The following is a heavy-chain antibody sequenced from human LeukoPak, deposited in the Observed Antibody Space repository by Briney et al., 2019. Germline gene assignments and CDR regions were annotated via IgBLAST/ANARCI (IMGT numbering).Heavy chain of an antibody. CDR3: ARDHCSGGSCLDYYYYMDV. V-gene: IGHV4-39*07. Sequence: SETLSLTCTVSGGSISSSSYYWGWIRQPPGKGLEWIGSIYYSGSTYYNPSLKSRVTISVATSKNQFSLKLSSVTAADTAVYYCARDHCSGGSCLDYYYYMDVWGKGTTVTVSS. CDR1: GGSISSSSYY. J-gene: IGHJ6*03. D-gene: IGHD2-15*01. CDR2: IYYSGST.